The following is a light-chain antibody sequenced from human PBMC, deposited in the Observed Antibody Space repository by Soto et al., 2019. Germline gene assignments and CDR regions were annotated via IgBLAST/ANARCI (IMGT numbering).Light chain of an antibody. V-gene: IGLV3-21*04. CDR2: YDS. CDR1: NIGGKS. Sequence: SYELTQPPSVSVAPGKTARITCGGNNIGGKSVHWYQQKPGQAPVLVIYYDSDRPSGIPERFSGSNSGNTGTLTISRVEAGDEADYYCQVWDSSSDHWVFGGGTKLTVL. CDR3: QVWDSSSDHWV. J-gene: IGLJ3*02.